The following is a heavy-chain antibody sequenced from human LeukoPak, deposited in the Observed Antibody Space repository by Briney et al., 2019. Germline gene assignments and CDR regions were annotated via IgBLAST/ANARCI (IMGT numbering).Heavy chain of an antibody. J-gene: IGHJ3*01. V-gene: IGHV3-48*01. Sequence: PGGSLRLSCAASGFTFSTYSMNWVRQAPGKGLEWVSYISSSGNTIYYADSVKGRFTISRDNSKDTLYLQMNSLRAEDTAIYYCARDIELSTWGLGTMVTVSS. D-gene: IGHD3-16*02. CDR3: ARDIELST. CDR1: GFTFSTYS. CDR2: ISSSGNTI.